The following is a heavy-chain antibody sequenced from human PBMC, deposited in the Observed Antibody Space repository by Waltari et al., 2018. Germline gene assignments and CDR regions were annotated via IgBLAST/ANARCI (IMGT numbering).Heavy chain of an antibody. J-gene: IGHJ1*01. Sequence: EVQLLESGGGLVQPGGSLRLSCAASGFTFSSYAMSWVRQAPGKGLEWVSAISGSGGSTYYADSVKGRFIISRDNSKNTLYLQMNSLRAEDTAVYYCANKGLYAPKYYYDSSGSRPVEYFQHWGQGTLVTVSS. D-gene: IGHD3-22*01. CDR3: ANKGLYAPKYYYDSSGSRPVEYFQH. CDR2: ISGSGGST. V-gene: IGHV3-23*01. CDR1: GFTFSSYA.